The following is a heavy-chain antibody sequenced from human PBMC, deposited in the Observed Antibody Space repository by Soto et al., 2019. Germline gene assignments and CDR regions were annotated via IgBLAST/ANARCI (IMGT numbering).Heavy chain of an antibody. V-gene: IGHV3-48*01. Sequence: ESGGGLVQPGGSLSLSCAASGFTFSSYSMNWVRQAPGKGLEWVSYISSSSSTIYYADSVKGRFTISIDNAKNSLYLQMNSLRAEDTAVYYCARIGRLRWGDYWGQGTVVPVSS. CDR3: ARIGRLRWGDY. J-gene: IGHJ4*02. CDR2: ISSSSSTI. D-gene: IGHD4-17*01. CDR1: GFTFSSYS.